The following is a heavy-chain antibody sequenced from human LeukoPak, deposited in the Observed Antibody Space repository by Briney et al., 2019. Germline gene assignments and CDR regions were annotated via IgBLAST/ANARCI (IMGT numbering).Heavy chain of an antibody. CDR1: GYTFTSNA. CDR2: INTDSGNP. V-gene: IGHV7-4-1*02. CDR3: ARGIGYCSDFSCHLDP. Sequence: ASVKVSCKASGYTFTSNALNWVRQSPGQGLEWMGWINTDSGNPTYAQGFTGRFVFSLDTSVSTAYLQINSLEAEDTAMYYCARGIGYCSDFSCHLDPWGQGTLVTVSS. J-gene: IGHJ5*02. D-gene: IGHD2-15*01.